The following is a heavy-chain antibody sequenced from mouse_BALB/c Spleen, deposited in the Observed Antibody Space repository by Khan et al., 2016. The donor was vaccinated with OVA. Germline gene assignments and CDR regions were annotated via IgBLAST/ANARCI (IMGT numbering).Heavy chain of an antibody. Sequence: VQLKESGPGLVAPSQSLSITCTVSGFSLTGYGVNWVRQPPGKGLEWLGMIWSDGSTDYNSALKSRLSISKDNSKSQVFLKMNSLQTDDTARYDCARDLRLGVLAYWGQGTLVTVSA. CDR3: ARDLRLGVLAY. CDR2: IWSDGST. V-gene: IGHV2-6-7*01. J-gene: IGHJ3*01. CDR1: GFSLTGYG. D-gene: IGHD1-1*01.